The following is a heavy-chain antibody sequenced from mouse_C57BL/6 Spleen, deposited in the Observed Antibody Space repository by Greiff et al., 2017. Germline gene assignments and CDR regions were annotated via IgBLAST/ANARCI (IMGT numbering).Heavy chain of an antibody. CDR3: ARERLYFDY. J-gene: IGHJ2*01. CDR1: GFTFSSYA. D-gene: IGHD3-2*02. Sequence: EVKLMESGGGLVKPGGSLKLSCAASGFTFSSYAMSWVRQTPEKRLEWVATISDGGSYTYYPDNVKGRFTISRDNAKNNLYLQMSHLKSEDTAVYYCARERLYFDYWGQGTTLTVSS. V-gene: IGHV5-4*01. CDR2: ISDGGSYT.